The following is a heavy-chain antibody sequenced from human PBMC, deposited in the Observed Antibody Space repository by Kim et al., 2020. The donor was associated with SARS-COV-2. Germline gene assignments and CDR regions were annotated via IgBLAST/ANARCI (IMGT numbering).Heavy chain of an antibody. CDR3: ARDPWSRLRGVTYSYYGMDV. D-gene: IGHD3-10*01. CDR2: ISYDGSNK. V-gene: IGHV3-30-3*01. CDR1: GFTFSSCA. Sequence: GGSLRLSCAASGFTFSSCAMHWVRQAPGKGLEWVAVISYDGSNKYYADSVKGRFTISRDNSKNTLYLQMNSLRAEDTALYDCARDPWSRLRGVTYSYYGMDVWGQGTTVTVSS. J-gene: IGHJ6*02.